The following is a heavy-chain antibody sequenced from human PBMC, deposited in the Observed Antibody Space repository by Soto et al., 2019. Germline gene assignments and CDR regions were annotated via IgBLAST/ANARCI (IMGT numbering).Heavy chain of an antibody. J-gene: IGHJ4*02. CDR1: GYSLTNHA. CDR3: ARGDHSGSWRIHY. D-gene: IGHD3-10*01. V-gene: IGHV1-3*01. CDR2: INGDNDNT. Sequence: ASVKVSCKASGYSLTNHAIHWVRQAPGQRLEWMGVINGDNDNTKYSQKFQGRVTISRDTSANTASVELSSPRSEDTAVYYCARGDHSGSWRIHYWGQ.